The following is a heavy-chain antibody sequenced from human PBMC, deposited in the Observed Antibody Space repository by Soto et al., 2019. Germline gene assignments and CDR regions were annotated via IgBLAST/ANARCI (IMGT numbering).Heavy chain of an antibody. V-gene: IGHV1-8*01. CDR1: GYTFTSYD. CDR3: ARERGYSSRWYVSY. D-gene: IGHD6-13*01. Sequence: QVQLVQSGAEVKKPGASVKVSCKASGYTFTSYDINWVRQATGQGLEWMGWMNPNSGNTGYAQKFQGRGTMTQNTSISTAYMELSSLRSEDTAVYYRARERGYSSRWYVSYWGQGTLVTLPS. J-gene: IGHJ4*02. CDR2: MNPNSGNT.